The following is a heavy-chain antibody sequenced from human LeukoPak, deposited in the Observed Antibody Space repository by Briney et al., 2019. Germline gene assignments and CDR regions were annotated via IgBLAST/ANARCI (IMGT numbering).Heavy chain of an antibody. V-gene: IGHV4-38-2*02. CDR1: GYSISSGYY. J-gene: IGHJ4*02. D-gene: IGHD5-12*01. CDR3: ARRRGYSGYDYGFDY. CDR2: INHSGST. Sequence: KPSETLSLTCTVSGYSISSGYYWSWIRQPPGKGLEWIGEINHSGSTNYNPSLKSRVTISVDTSKNQFSLKLSSVTAADTAVYYCARRRGYSGYDYGFDYWGQGTLVTVSS.